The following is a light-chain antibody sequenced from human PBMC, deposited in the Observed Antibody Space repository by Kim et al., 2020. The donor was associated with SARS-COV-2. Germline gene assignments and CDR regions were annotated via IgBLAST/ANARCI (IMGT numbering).Light chain of an antibody. J-gene: IGLJ2*01. V-gene: IGLV3-21*04. CDR2: YDS. CDR1: GIGSTR. CDR3: QVWDSSSDHRVV. Sequence: PGKQARCSCGGTGIGSTRVHWYQQRSGQAPVLVIYYDSDRPSGIPERFSGSNSGNTATLTISRVEAGDEADYYCQVWDSSSDHRVVFGGGTQLTVL.